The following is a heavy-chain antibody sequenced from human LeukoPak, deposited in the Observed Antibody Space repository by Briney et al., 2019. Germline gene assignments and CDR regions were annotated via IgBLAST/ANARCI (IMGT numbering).Heavy chain of an antibody. CDR3: ARDLYYYDSSGYFDH. CDR1: GFTFSSYG. J-gene: IGHJ4*02. D-gene: IGHD3-22*01. Sequence: GGSLRLSCAASGFTFSSYGMNWVRQAPGKGLEWVAIISSDVSKKYHADSVKGRFTISRDNSKNTLYLQMNSLRPEDTAVYYCARDLYYYDSSGYFDHWGQGTLVTVSS. CDR2: ISSDVSKK. V-gene: IGHV3-30*03.